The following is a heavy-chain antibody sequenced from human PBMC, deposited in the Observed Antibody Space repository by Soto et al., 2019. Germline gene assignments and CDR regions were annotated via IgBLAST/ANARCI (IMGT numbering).Heavy chain of an antibody. Sequence: QVHLVQSGDEVKKPGASVKVSCKASGYTFTSYGVSWVRLAPGQGLEWMGWVAAYNYDSRYAQKFQGRVTITADPSADTAYMEMRSLRTDDTAVYYGARDVGPSGYDEDVDYWGQGTLVTVSS. CDR3: ARDVGPSGYDEDVDY. CDR2: VAAYNYDS. V-gene: IGHV1-18*01. CDR1: GYTFTSYG. D-gene: IGHD5-12*01. J-gene: IGHJ4*02.